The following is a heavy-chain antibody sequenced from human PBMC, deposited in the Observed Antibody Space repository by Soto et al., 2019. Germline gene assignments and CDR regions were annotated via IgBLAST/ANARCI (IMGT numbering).Heavy chain of an antibody. D-gene: IGHD5-18*01. V-gene: IGHV4-59*01. Sequence: PSETLSLTCTVSGGSISSYYGSWIRQPPGKGLEWIGYIYYSGSTNYNPSLKSRVTISVDTSKNQFSLKLSSVTAADTAVYYCARTSRGYSYGPDYWGQGTLVTSPQ. CDR2: IYYSGST. J-gene: IGHJ4*02. CDR3: ARTSRGYSYGPDY. CDR1: GGSISSYY.